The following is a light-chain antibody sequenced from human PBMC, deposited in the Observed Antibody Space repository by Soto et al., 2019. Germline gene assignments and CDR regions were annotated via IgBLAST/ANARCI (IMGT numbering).Light chain of an antibody. CDR3: QQYNNWPLT. V-gene: IGKV3D-15*01. Sequence: ETVMTQSPATLSVSPGERATLSCRASQSVSDNLAWYQQKPGQAPRLLIYGASTWATGIQARFSGSGSGTEFTLTIDTLQSEGFAVYYCQQYNNWPLTFGGGTKVDIK. CDR1: QSVSDN. J-gene: IGKJ4*01. CDR2: GAS.